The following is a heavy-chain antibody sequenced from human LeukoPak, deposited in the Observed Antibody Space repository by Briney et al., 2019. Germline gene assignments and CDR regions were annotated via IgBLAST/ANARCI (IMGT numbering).Heavy chain of an antibody. CDR3: ARASYDSSGYYTYYYYYMDV. V-gene: IGHV1-69*05. CDR2: IIPIFGTA. D-gene: IGHD3-22*01. Sequence: ALVTVSCKASGGTFSSYAISWVRQAPGQGLEWMGGIIPIFGTANYAQKFQGRVTITTDESTSTAYMELSSLRSEDTAVYYCARASYDSSGYYTYYYYYMDVWGKGTTVTVSS. J-gene: IGHJ6*03. CDR1: GGTFSSYA.